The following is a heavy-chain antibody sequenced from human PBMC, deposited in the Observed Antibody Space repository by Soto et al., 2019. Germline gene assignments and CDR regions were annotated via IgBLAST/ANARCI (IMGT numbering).Heavy chain of an antibody. CDR3: ARDGPLRGYDFWSGYYTRIDAFDI. Sequence: XSVKFSCKASGYTFTSYGISWVRQAPGQGLEWMGWISAYNGNTNYAQKLQGRVTMTTDTSTSTAYMELRSLRSDDTAVYYCARDGPLRGYDFWSGYYTRIDAFDIWGQGKMFTVSS. D-gene: IGHD3-3*01. CDR1: GYTFTSYG. J-gene: IGHJ3*02. CDR2: ISAYNGNT. V-gene: IGHV1-18*04.